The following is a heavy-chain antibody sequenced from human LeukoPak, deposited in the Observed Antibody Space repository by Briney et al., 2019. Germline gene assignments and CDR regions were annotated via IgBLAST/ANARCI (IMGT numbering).Heavy chain of an antibody. Sequence: SETLSLTCTVSGGSISSYYWSWIRQPPGKGLEWIGYIYYSGSTNYNPSLKSRVTISVDTSKNQFALKLSSVTAADTAVYYCAKSYFDYSTYYSYYFNLWGQGALVTVSS. CDR3: AKSYFDYSTYYSYYFNL. V-gene: IGHV4-59*08. CDR1: GGSISSYY. J-gene: IGHJ4*02. D-gene: IGHD4-11*01. CDR2: IYYSGST.